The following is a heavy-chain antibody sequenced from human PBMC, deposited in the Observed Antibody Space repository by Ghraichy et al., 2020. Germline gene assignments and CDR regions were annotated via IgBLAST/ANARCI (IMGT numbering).Heavy chain of an antibody. Sequence: GGSLRLSCAASGFTFSSYGMHWVRQAPGKGLEWVAVIWYDGSNKYYADSVKGRFTISRDNSKNTLYLQMNSLRAEDTAVYYCARDLRGVVVVVAATPGGFDYWGQGTLVTVSS. CDR2: IWYDGSNK. CDR1: GFTFSSYG. CDR3: ARDLRGVVVVVAATPGGFDY. J-gene: IGHJ4*02. V-gene: IGHV3-33*01. D-gene: IGHD2-15*01.